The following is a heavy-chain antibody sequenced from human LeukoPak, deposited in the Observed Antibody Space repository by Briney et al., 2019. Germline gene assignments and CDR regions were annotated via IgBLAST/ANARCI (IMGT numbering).Heavy chain of an antibody. J-gene: IGHJ4*02. CDR2: ISWNSGSI. V-gene: IGHV3-9*01. CDR1: GFTFDDYA. D-gene: IGHD6-19*01. CDR3: AKSREQWLVRGPGLGY. Sequence: PGGSLRLSCAASGFTFDDYAMHWVRQAPGKGLEWVSGISWNSGSIGYADSVKGRFTISRDNAKNSLYLQMNSLRAEDTALYYCAKSREQWLVRGPGLGYWGQGTLVTVSS.